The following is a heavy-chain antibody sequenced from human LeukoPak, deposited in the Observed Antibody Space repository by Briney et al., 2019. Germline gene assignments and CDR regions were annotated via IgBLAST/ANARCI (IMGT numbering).Heavy chain of an antibody. CDR3: ARDRVRYTALYSSSSGVAFDI. CDR1: GFTFSNYA. V-gene: IGHV3-23*01. Sequence: PGGSLRLSCAASGFTFSNYAMSWVRQAPGKGLEWVSVISSSGGSTYYADSVRGRFTISRDNSKNTLYLQMNSLRAEDTAIYYCARDRVRYTALYSSSSGVAFDIWGQGTMVTVSS. D-gene: IGHD6-6*01. J-gene: IGHJ3*02. CDR2: ISSSGGST.